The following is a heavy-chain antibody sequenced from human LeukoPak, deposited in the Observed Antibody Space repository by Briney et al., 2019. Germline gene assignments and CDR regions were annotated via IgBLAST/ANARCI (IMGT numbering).Heavy chain of an antibody. D-gene: IGHD6-19*01. CDR3: AEDSSRIAVELVGPHY. J-gene: IGHJ4*02. Sequence: GGSLRPSCAASGFTFSSYGMHWVRQAPGKGLEWVAVIWYDGSNKYYADSVKGRFTISRDNSKNTLYLQMNSLRAEDTAVYYCAEDSSRIAVELVGPHYWGQGTLVTVSS. CDR1: GFTFSSYG. V-gene: IGHV3-33*06. CDR2: IWYDGSNK.